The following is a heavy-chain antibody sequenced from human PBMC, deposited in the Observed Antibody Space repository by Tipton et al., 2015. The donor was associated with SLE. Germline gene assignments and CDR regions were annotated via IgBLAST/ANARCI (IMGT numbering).Heavy chain of an antibody. CDR1: GGSIYTYY. CDR2: IYTSGST. CDR3: AGGVAAGEAFDY. D-gene: IGHD6-13*01. Sequence: TLSLTCTVSGGSIYTYYWSWIRQPPGKGLEWIGYIYTSGSTNYNPSLKSRVTISGDTSKNQFSLKLSSVTAADTAVYYCAGGVAAGEAFDYWGQGTLVTVSS. J-gene: IGHJ4*02. V-gene: IGHV4-4*09.